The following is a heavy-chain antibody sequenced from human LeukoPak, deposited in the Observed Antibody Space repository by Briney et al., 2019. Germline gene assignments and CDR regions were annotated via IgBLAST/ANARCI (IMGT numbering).Heavy chain of an antibody. J-gene: IGHJ4*02. CDR3: ARAPYGDYRYFDY. CDR1: GFTFSSYW. Sequence: GGSLRLSCAASGFTFSSYWMHWVRQAPGEGLVWVSRINSDGSSTSYADSVKGRFTISRDNAKNTLYLQMNSLRAEDTAVYYCARAPYGDYRYFDYWGQGTLVTVSS. D-gene: IGHD4-17*01. V-gene: IGHV3-74*01. CDR2: INSDGSST.